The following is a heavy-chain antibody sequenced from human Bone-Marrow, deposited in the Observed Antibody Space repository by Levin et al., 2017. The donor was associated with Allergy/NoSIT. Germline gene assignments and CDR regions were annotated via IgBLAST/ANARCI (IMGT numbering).Heavy chain of an antibody. J-gene: IGHJ4*02. Sequence: PSETLSLTCTVSGGSISSGGYYWSWIRQHPGKGLEWIGYIYYSGNTYYSPSLKSRVTISVDTSKNQFSLNLSSVTAADTAVYYCASQSRGYLEGSWAGLPNFDYWGQGTLVTVSS. CDR3: ASQSRGYLEGSWAGLPNFDY. V-gene: IGHV4-31*03. CDR2: IYYSGNT. D-gene: IGHD5-12*01. CDR1: GGSISSGGYY.